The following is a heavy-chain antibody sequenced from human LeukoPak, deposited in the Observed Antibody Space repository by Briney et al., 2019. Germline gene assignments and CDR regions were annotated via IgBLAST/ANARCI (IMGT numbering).Heavy chain of an antibody. CDR3: ARGRYYYDSSGYANDY. D-gene: IGHD3-22*01. Sequence: GGSLRLSCAASGFTFSSYWMHWVRQAPGKGLVWVSRISSDGSSTSYADSVKGRFTISRDNAQNTLYLQMNSLRAEDTAVYYCARGRYYYDSSGYANDYWGQGTLVTVSS. J-gene: IGHJ4*02. CDR2: ISSDGSST. CDR1: GFTFSSYW. V-gene: IGHV3-74*01.